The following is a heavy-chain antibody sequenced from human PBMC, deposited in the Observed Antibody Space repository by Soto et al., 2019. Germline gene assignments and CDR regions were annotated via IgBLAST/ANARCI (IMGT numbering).Heavy chain of an antibody. CDR1: GGSISSYY. Sequence: PSETLSLTCTVSGGSISSYYWSWIRQPPGKGLEWIGYIYYSGSTNYNPSLKSRVTIPVDTSKNQFSLKLSSVTAADTAVYYCARDLTVAEYGHYYFLYVWGQRTTVTGSS. J-gene: IGHJ6*03. CDR3: ARDLTVAEYGHYYFLYV. D-gene: IGHD6-19*01. V-gene: IGHV4-59*01. CDR2: IYYSGST.